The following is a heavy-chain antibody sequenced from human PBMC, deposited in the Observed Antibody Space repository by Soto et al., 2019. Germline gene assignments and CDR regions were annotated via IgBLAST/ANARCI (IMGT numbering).Heavy chain of an antibody. Sequence: WASVKVSCKAPGYTFTGYFMPWVRQAPGQGLEWMGWINPNSGGTNYAQKFQGRVTMTRDTSISTAYMELSRLRSDDTAVYYCARDPAEIPPAVFAYWGQVTLVTVAS. V-gene: IGHV1-2*02. CDR1: GYTFTGYF. CDR3: ARDPAEIPPAVFAY. D-gene: IGHD2-2*01. CDR2: INPNSGGT. J-gene: IGHJ4*02.